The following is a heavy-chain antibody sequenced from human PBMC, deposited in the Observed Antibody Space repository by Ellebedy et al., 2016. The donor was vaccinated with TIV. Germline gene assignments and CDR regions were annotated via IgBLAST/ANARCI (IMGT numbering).Heavy chain of an antibody. CDR3: ARDRDSSNWYFGGYYYYGMDV. J-gene: IGHJ6*02. D-gene: IGHD6-13*01. CDR1: GFTFTSSA. CDR2: IVVGSGNT. V-gene: IGHV1-58*02. Sequence: AASVKVSCKASGFTFTSSAMQWVRQARGQRLEWIGWIVVGSGNTNYAQKFQGRVTITADKSTSTAYMELSSLRSEEPAVYYCARDRDSSNWYFGGYYYYGMDVWGQGTTVTVSS.